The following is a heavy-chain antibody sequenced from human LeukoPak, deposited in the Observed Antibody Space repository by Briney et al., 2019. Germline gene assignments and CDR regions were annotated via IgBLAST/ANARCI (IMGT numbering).Heavy chain of an antibody. CDR1: DYTFTNYG. V-gene: IGHV1-69*13. D-gene: IGHD6-19*01. Sequence: SVKVSCKASDYTFTNYGISWVRQAPGQGLEWMGGIIPIFGTANYAQKFQGRVTITADESTSTAYMELSSLRSEDTAVYYCAREDKFSSGWYSGYFDYWGQGTLVTVSS. CDR2: IIPIFGTA. CDR3: AREDKFSSGWYSGYFDY. J-gene: IGHJ4*02.